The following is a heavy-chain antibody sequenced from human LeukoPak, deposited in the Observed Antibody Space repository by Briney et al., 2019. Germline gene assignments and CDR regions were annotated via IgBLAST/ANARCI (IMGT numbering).Heavy chain of an antibody. CDR1: GFTFSNSA. D-gene: IGHD3-10*01. CDR2: INNVASHI. CDR3: ARDWSSEIWYGSGRSLDY. V-gene: IGHV3-21*01. Sequence: GGSLRLSCVASGFTFSNSAMNWVRQAPGKGLEWVSSINNVASHIYYADSVKGRFTISRDNAKNSVSLEMNNLRAEDTAVYYCARDWSSEIWYGSGRSLDYWGQGTLVTVSS. J-gene: IGHJ4*02.